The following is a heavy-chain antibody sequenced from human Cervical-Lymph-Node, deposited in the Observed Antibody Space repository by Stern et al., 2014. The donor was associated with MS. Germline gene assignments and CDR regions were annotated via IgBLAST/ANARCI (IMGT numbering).Heavy chain of an antibody. Sequence: DQLVESGAEVKKPGSSVKVSCKASGGTFSSYAISWVRQAPGQGLEWMGGIIPIFGTANYAQKFQGRVTITADESTSTAYMELSSLRSEDTAVYYCARDPNHYYDSSGYAWVYWGQGTLVTVSS. CDR1: GGTFSSYA. J-gene: IGHJ4*02. D-gene: IGHD3-22*01. CDR2: IIPIFGTA. V-gene: IGHV1-69*01. CDR3: ARDPNHYYDSSGYAWVY.